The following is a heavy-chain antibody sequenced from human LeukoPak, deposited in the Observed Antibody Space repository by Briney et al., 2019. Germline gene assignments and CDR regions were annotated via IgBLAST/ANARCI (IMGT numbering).Heavy chain of an antibody. V-gene: IGHV4-59*01. Sequence: SLTCXVSGDSIXXXXXSWXRXPXGXGLXWXGXXYYRGNTNYNPSLKSRVIISIDTSKNQFSLKMRSVTAADTAVYFCARDSPPQYAXXSAGFDYWGQGTXXXVSS. CDR2: XYYRGNT. D-gene: IGHD2-2*01. CDR3: ARDSPPQYAXXSAGFDY. CDR1: GDSIXXXX. J-gene: IGHJ4*02.